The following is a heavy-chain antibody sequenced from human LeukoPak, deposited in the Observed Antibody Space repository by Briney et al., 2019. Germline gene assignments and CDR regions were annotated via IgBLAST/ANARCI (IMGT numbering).Heavy chain of an antibody. J-gene: IGHJ3*01. V-gene: IGHV5-10-1*01. Sequence: PGESLRISCKGSGYTFTYYWITWVRLMPGKGLEWMGRIEPIESYTNDSPSFQGHVTISADRSVRTAYLQWSSLKASDTAMYYCARPNITSYYDSRGYDAFDVWGQGTMVTVSS. D-gene: IGHD3-22*01. CDR2: IEPIESYT. CDR1: GYTFTYYW. CDR3: ARPNITSYYDSRGYDAFDV.